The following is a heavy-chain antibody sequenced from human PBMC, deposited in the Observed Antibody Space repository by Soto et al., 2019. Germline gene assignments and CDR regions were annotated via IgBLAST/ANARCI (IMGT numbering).Heavy chain of an antibody. CDR2: ISYDGSNK. Sequence: HPGGSLRLSCAASGFTFSSYAMHWVRQAPGKGLEWVAVISYDGSNKYYADSVKGRFTISRDNSKNTLYLQMNSLRAEDTAVYYCARGIGQLWSLRFDYWGQGTLVTVSS. J-gene: IGHJ4*02. D-gene: IGHD5-18*01. CDR1: GFTFSSYA. V-gene: IGHV3-30-3*01. CDR3: ARGIGQLWSLRFDY.